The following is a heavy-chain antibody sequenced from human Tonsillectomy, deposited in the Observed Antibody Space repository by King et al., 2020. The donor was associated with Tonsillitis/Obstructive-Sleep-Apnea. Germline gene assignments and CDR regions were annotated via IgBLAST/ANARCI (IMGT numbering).Heavy chain of an antibody. J-gene: IGHJ6*03. Sequence: VQLVESGGGVVQPGRSLRLSCAASGFTFRSYVMHWVRQAPGKGLGWVAFISHDGRNKYYADSVKGRFTISRDNSKNTLSLQMNSLSTEDTAVYYCARDHFMDVWGKGTTVTVSS. CDR3: ARDHFMDV. V-gene: IGHV3-30*01. CDR2: ISHDGRNK. CDR1: GFTFRSYV.